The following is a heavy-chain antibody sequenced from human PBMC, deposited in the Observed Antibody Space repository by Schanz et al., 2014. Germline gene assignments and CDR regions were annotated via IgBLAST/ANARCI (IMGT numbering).Heavy chain of an antibody. D-gene: IGHD3-3*01. CDR3: VRHGNYEFWHGPTPQFEN. CDR2: LYYTGKT. CDR1: GGSISTSSRY. Sequence: QLHLQESGPGLAKPSETLSLICSVSGGSISTSSRYWGWIRQSPGKGLEWLGILYYTGKTHYNPSLKRQVPIPLDTPKNQFPQNLPSVTAADTAVYYCVRHGNYEFWHGPTPQFENWGQGTLVTVS. V-gene: IGHV4-39*01. J-gene: IGHJ4*02.